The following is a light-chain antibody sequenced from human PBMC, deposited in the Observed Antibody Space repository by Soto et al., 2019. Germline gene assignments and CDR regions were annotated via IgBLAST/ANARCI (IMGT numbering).Light chain of an antibody. CDR3: TSDVGGNNHYV. Sequence: QSALTQPPSASGSPGQSVTISCTGTSSDVGGYNYVSWYQQHPGKAPKVVIYEVSKRPSGVPDRFSGSKSGNTASLTVSGLQAEDEADYYCTSDVGGNNHYVFGTGTKLTVL. CDR1: SSDVGGYNY. CDR2: EVS. J-gene: IGLJ1*01. V-gene: IGLV2-8*01.